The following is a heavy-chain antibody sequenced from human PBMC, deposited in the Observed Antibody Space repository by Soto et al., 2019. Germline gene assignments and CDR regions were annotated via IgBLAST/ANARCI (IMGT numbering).Heavy chain of an antibody. Sequence: HVQLVPSGAEVKQPGSSVKVSCKAFGGTFSSSALSWVRQAPGQGLEWMGGIIPLFGTPNYAQNFQGRVTITADKSTSTAYMELVSLRADDTAVYYCARAFSSGWGGDFDYWGQGTLVIVSS. CDR3: ARAFSSGWGGDFDY. J-gene: IGHJ4*02. D-gene: IGHD6-19*01. V-gene: IGHV1-69*06. CDR1: GGTFSSSA. CDR2: IIPLFGTP.